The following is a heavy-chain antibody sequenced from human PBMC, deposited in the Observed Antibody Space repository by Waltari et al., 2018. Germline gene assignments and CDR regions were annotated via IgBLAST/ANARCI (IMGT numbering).Heavy chain of an antibody. Sequence: STNYNPSLKSRVTISVDTSKNQFSLKLSSVTAADTAVYYCARGDGYSYGSFYYYYYMDVWGKGTTVTVSS. CDR2: ST. D-gene: IGHD5-18*01. V-gene: IGHV4-59*09. CDR3: ARGDGYSYGSFYYYYYMDV. J-gene: IGHJ6*03.